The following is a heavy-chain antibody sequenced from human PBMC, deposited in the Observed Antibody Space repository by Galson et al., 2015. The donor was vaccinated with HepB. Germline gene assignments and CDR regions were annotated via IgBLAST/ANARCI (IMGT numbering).Heavy chain of an antibody. D-gene: IGHD2-15*01. CDR3: ASGCIGGSCYGGVYYYYGMDV. CDR2: INAGNGNT. J-gene: IGHJ6*02. Sequence: SVKVSCKASGYTFTSYAMHWVRQAPGQRLEWMGWINAGNGNTKYSQKFQGRVTITRDTSASTAYMELSSLRSEDTAVYYCASGCIGGSCYGGVYYYYGMDVWGQGTTVTVSS. V-gene: IGHV1-3*01. CDR1: GYTFTSYA.